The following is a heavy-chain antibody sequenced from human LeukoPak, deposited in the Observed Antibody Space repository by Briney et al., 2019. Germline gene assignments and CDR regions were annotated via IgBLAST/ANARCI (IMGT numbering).Heavy chain of an antibody. J-gene: IGHJ6*03. CDR3: TKDRQGPNQYHMDV. CDR1: GFTFSSLW. Sequence: GGSLRLSWAASGFTFSSLWMSWVRQAPGRGPEWVANINQDGGTTYYVASVKGRFTISRDNAENSLSLQMSSLRAEDTAVYYCTKDRQGPNQYHMDVWGKGTTVTVSS. V-gene: IGHV3-7*01. CDR2: INQDGGTT.